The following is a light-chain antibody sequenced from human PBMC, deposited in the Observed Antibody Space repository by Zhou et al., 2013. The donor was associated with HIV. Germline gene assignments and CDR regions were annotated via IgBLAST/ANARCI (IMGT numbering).Light chain of an antibody. CDR1: QSVGSN. CDR3: QQSYSTPPT. Sequence: EIVMTQSPATLSVSPGERATLSCRASQSVGSNLAWYQQKPGQAPRLLTFRASTRATGIPARFSGSGSGTEFTLNISSLQPEDFATYYCQQSYSTPPTFGGGSKVEIK. J-gene: IGKJ4*01. CDR2: RAS. V-gene: IGKV3-15*01.